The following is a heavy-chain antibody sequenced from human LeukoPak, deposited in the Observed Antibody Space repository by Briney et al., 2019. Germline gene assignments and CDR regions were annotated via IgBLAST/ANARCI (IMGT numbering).Heavy chain of an antibody. Sequence: GGSLRLSCAMSGFTLTSTGMHWVRQAPGKGLEWVSSISSSSSYIYYADSVKGRFTLSRDNAKNSLYVQMNSLRAEDTAIYYCARELIAVAGRAVDYWGQGTLVTVSS. CDR1: GFTLTSTG. D-gene: IGHD6-19*01. V-gene: IGHV3-21*01. J-gene: IGHJ4*02. CDR2: ISSSSSYI. CDR3: ARELIAVAGRAVDY.